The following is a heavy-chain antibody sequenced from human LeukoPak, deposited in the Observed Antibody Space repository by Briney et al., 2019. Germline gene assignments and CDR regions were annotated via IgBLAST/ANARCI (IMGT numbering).Heavy chain of an antibody. D-gene: IGHD4-17*01. J-gene: IGHJ6*04. CDR3: TRESLGSVDPRGYSTTVSQDV. CDR1: GFIFSNYG. CDR2: IYSGDST. Sequence: GGSLRLSCVASGFIFSNYGMSWVRQAPGKGLEWVSVIYSGDSTYYADSVKGRFTISRDNSKNTLYLQMYNLRAADTAVYYCTRESLGSVDPRGYSTTVSQDVWGKGTTVTISS. V-gene: IGHV3-53*01.